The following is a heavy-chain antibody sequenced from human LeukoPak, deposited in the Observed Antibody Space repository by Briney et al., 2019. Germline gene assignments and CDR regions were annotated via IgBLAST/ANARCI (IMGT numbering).Heavy chain of an antibody. J-gene: IGHJ4*02. D-gene: IGHD6-19*01. CDR2: INYSGST. Sequence: SETLSLTCTVSGGSISSSGFYWDWIRQPPGKGLEWIGSINYSGSTYYNPSLKRRVTISVDTSKNQFSLKLGSVTAADTAVYYCASEPCSGCSPDYWGQGTLVTVSS. CDR1: GGSISSSGFY. V-gene: IGHV4-39*01. CDR3: ASEPCSGCSPDY.